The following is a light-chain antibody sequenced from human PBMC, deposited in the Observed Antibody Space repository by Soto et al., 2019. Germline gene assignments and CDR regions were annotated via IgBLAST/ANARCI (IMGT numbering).Light chain of an antibody. J-gene: IGLJ1*01. CDR1: SSNIGITS. CDR3: GTWDNSLSADV. CDR2: END. Sequence: QSVLTQPPSVSAAPGQMVTISCSGSSSNIGITSVSWYQQLPEAAPKLLIYENDKRPSGIPDRFSGSKSGTSATLGITGLQTGDEADYYCGTWDNSLSADVFGTGTKLTV. V-gene: IGLV1-51*02.